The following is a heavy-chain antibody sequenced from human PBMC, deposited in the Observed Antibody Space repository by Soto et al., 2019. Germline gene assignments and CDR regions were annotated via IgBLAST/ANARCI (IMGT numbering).Heavy chain of an antibody. Sequence: GGSLRLSCAASGFTFSSYGMHWVRQAPGKGLEWVAVIWYDGSNKYYADSVKGRFTISRDNSKNTLYLQMNSLRAEDTAVYYCASGKRGYSYLEFGGRDYGMDVWGQGTTVTVSS. V-gene: IGHV3-33*01. CDR2: IWYDGSNK. CDR3: ASGKRGYSYLEFGGRDYGMDV. J-gene: IGHJ6*02. D-gene: IGHD5-18*01. CDR1: GFTFSSYG.